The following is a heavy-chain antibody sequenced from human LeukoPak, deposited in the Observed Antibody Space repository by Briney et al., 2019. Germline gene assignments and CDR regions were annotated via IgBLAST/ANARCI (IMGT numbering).Heavy chain of an antibody. J-gene: IGHJ4*02. Sequence: GGSLRLSCAASGFTFSSYAMTGVRQAPGKGLEWVSVISGDGGTTFYADSVKGRFTISRDNSKNTLYMEMNSLRAEDTAVYYCAKESYCSSGRCFFFENWGQGTLVTVSS. V-gene: IGHV3-23*01. D-gene: IGHD2-15*01. CDR1: GFTFSSYA. CDR3: AKESYCSSGRCFFFEN. CDR2: ISGDGGTT.